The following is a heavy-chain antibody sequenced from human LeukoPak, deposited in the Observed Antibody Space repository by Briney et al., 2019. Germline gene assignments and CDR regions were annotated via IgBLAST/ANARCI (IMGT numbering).Heavy chain of an antibody. J-gene: IGHJ4*02. Sequence: PSETLSLTCAVYGGSSSGYYWSWIRQPPGKGLEWIGEINHSGSTNYNPSLKSRVTISVDTSKNQFSLKLSSVTAADTAVYYCARADYGDYGPYYFDYWGQGTLVTVSS. CDR3: ARADYGDYGPYYFDY. D-gene: IGHD4-17*01. V-gene: IGHV4-34*01. CDR2: INHSGST. CDR1: GGSSSGYY.